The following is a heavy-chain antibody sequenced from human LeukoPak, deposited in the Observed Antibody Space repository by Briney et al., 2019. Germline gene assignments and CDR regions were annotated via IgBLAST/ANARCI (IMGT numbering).Heavy chain of an antibody. Sequence: GASVKVSCKASGYTFTSYAMHWVRQAPGQRLEWMGWINAGNGNTKYSQKFQGRVTMTEDTSTDTAYMELSSLRSEDTAVYYCATGAKDNWNDRDAFDIWGQGTMVTVSS. J-gene: IGHJ3*02. D-gene: IGHD1-1*01. V-gene: IGHV1-3*01. CDR2: INAGNGNT. CDR3: ATGAKDNWNDRDAFDI. CDR1: GYTFTSYA.